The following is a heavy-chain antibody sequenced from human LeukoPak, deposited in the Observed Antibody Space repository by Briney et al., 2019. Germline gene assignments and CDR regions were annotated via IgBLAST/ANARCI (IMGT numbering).Heavy chain of an antibody. V-gene: IGHV3-30-3*01. CDR3: AKESITIFGVVEDY. D-gene: IGHD3-3*01. CDR2: ISYDGSNK. J-gene: IGHJ4*02. Sequence: PGGSLRLSCAASGFTFSSYAIHWVRQAPGKGLEWVAVISYDGSNKYYADSVKGRFTISRDNSKNTLYLQMNSLRAEDTAVYYCAKESITIFGVVEDYWGQGTLVTVSS. CDR1: GFTFSSYA.